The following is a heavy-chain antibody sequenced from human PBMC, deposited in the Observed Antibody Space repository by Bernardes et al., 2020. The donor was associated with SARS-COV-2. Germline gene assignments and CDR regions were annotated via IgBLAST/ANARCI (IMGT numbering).Heavy chain of an antibody. D-gene: IGHD3-10*01. V-gene: IGHV3-21*01. Sequence: GGSLRLSCAASGFTFDDYAMHWVRQAPGKGLEWVSSISSSSSYIYYADSVKGRFTISRDNAKNSLYLQMNSLRAEDTAVYYCARDLDYYGSGSYYNAGNYYGMDVWGQGTTVTVSS. CDR3: ARDLDYYGSGSYYNAGNYYGMDV. CDR2: ISSSSSYI. CDR1: GFTFDDYA. J-gene: IGHJ6*02.